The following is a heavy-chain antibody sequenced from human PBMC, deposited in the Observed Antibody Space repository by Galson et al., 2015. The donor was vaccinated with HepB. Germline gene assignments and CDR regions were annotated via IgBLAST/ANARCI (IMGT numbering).Heavy chain of an antibody. CDR1: GFTFSSYN. Sequence: SLRLSCAASGFTFSSYNMNWWRQAPGRGLEWISWISSSASSIYYADSVRGRFTVSRDNAQNSLHLQMNSLRVEDTALYYCMTGSYSLGSPYRGSWGQGIQVTVSS. CDR2: ISSSASSI. CDR3: MTGSYSLGSPYRGS. J-gene: IGHJ5*02. D-gene: IGHD2-21*01. V-gene: IGHV3-48*01.